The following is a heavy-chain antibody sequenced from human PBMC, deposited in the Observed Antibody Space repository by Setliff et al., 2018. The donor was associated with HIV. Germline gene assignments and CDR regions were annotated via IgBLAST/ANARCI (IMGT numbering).Heavy chain of an antibody. V-gene: IGHV4-61*01. CDR2: IYYSGTT. D-gene: IGHD6-6*01. Sequence: SETLSLTCTVSGDSVSGASYYWSWIRQPPGKGLEWIGYIYYSGTTKYNPSFKSRVTISVDTSKNQFSLKLSSVTAADTAVYYCASEAWTSYRSSSGYYYYYMDVWGKGTTVTVSS. CDR3: ASEAWTSYRSSSGYYYYYMDV. CDR1: GDSVSGASYY. J-gene: IGHJ6*03.